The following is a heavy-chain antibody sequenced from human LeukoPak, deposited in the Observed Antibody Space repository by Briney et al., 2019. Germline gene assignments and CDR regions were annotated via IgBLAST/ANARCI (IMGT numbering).Heavy chain of an antibody. CDR1: GFTFSSYW. D-gene: IGHD3-22*01. CDR2: INSDGSST. J-gene: IGHJ4*02. V-gene: IGHV3-74*01. Sequence: GGSLRLSCAASGFTFSSYWMHWVRQAPGKGLVWVSRINSDGSSTSYADSVKGRFTISRDNAKNTLYLQMNSLRAEDTAVYYCARLGDSGYYDSSGPYPTDYWGQGTLVTVSS. CDR3: ARLGDSGYYDSSGPYPTDY.